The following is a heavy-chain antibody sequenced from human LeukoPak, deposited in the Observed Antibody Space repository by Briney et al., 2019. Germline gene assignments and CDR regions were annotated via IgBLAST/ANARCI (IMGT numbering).Heavy chain of an antibody. CDR1: GFTFSSNG. Sequence: GGSLRLSCAASGFTFSSNGMHWVRQAPGKGLEWVAVISYDGSNKYYADSVKGRFTISRDNSKNTLYLQMNSLRAEDTAVYYCAKNGGCSSTSCYIDYWGQGTLVTVSS. CDR3: AKNGGCSSTSCYIDY. D-gene: IGHD2-2*02. CDR2: ISYDGSNK. V-gene: IGHV3-30*18. J-gene: IGHJ4*02.